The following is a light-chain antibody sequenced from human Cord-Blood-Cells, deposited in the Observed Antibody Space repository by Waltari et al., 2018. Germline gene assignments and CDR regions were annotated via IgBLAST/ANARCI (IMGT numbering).Light chain of an antibody. CDR1: QRVSSN. V-gene: IGKV3-15*01. CDR2: GAS. Sequence: EIVMPQSPATLSVSPGACATPSCRASQRVSSNLAWYQREHGQAARLLIYGASTRATGIPARFSCSGSGTEFTLTISSLQSEDFAVYYCQQNKNWWTFGQGTKVEIK. CDR3: QQNKNWWT. J-gene: IGKJ1*01.